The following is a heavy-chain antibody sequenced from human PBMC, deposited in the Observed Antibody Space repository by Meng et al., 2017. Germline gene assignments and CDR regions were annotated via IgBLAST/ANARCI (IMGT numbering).Heavy chain of an antibody. J-gene: IGHJ4*02. D-gene: IGHD6-25*01. CDR1: AGSFIGNN. CDR2: INHSRST. Sequence: QVHHAQVGVALCDPLQHLSLPSRFSAGSFIGNNWSHIRQPPQKWRKDIGEINHSRSTTHNPSPKSRVTIPVDTSKNQFSLKLSSVTAAHTAVYYCARELRPAALSYYFDYCCQGTLVTVSS. V-gene: IGHV4-34*01. CDR3: ARELRPAALSYYFDY.